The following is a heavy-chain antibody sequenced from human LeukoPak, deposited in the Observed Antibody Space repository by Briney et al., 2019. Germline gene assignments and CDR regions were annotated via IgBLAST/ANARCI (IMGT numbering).Heavy chain of an antibody. V-gene: IGHV4-59*01. Sequence: ASETLSLTCNVPGGSITGYYWSWIRQPPGRGLEWIGCIFHSGSTKYNPSLMSRVTISLDTSKNHFSLKVSSVTAADTAVYYCARGDSSASNCFDPWGQGTLVTVSS. CDR2: IFHSGST. J-gene: IGHJ5*02. CDR1: GGSITGYY. CDR3: ARGDSSASNCFDP. D-gene: IGHD6-19*01.